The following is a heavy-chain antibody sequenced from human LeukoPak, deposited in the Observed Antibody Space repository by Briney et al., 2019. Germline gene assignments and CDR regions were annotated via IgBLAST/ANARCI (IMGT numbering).Heavy chain of an antibody. Sequence: TGGSLRLSCAASGFVFPTYAMGWVRQAPGKGLEWVSAISSSGDNTYYADSVKGQFTISRDNSKNTLDLQMNSLRAEDTAMYHCAKVKALDAVASYFDYWGQGTLVTVSS. D-gene: IGHD2-8*01. CDR2: ISSSGDNT. J-gene: IGHJ4*02. CDR3: AKVKALDAVASYFDY. V-gene: IGHV3-23*01. CDR1: GFVFPTYA.